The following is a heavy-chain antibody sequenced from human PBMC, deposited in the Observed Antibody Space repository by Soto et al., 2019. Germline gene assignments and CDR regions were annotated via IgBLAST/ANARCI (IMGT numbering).Heavy chain of an antibody. CDR2: IKSKADGETK. Sequence: GGSLRLSCAASGFTFSHAWMSWVRQAPGKGLEWVGRIKSKADGETKDYGAPVRGRFTISRDDSKDTLYLQMNSLRIEDTAVYYCCVVKRRDQYSTSGYWFDPWGPGTLVAVSS. CDR3: CVVKRRDQYSTSGYWFDP. CDR1: GFTFSHAW. D-gene: IGHD2-15*01. V-gene: IGHV3-15*01. J-gene: IGHJ5*02.